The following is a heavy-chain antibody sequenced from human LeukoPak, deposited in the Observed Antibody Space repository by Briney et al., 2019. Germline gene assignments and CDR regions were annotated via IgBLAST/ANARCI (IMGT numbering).Heavy chain of an antibody. CDR3: ARGYSSGWGYAFHI. CDR1: GGSISSDVFY. D-gene: IGHD6-19*01. Sequence: SETLSLTCTVSGGSISSDVFYWNWIRQPPGKGLEWVGNIYHSGTAYYKTSLKSRVTISLDTAKNQFSLKVRSVTAADTAVYYCARGYSSGWGYAFHIWAQGTMVTVSS. CDR2: IYHSGTA. J-gene: IGHJ3*02. V-gene: IGHV4-30-4*01.